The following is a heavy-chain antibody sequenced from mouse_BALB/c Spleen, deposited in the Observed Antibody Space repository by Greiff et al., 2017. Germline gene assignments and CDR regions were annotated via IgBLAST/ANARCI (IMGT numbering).Heavy chain of an antibody. Sequence: VKLQESGPGLVAPSQSLSITCTVSGFSLTSYGVHWVRQPPGKGLEWLGVIWAGGSTNYNSALMSRLSISKDNSKSQVFLKMNSLQTDDTAMYYCARDNGNYRAWFAYWGQGTLVTVSA. V-gene: IGHV2-9*02. CDR1: GFSLTSYG. D-gene: IGHD2-1*01. CDR2: IWAGGST. CDR3: ARDNGNYRAWFAY. J-gene: IGHJ3*01.